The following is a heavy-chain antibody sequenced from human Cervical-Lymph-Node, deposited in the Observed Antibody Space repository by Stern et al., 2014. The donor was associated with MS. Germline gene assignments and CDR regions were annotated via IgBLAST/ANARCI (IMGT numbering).Heavy chain of an antibody. Sequence: QVQLQESGPGLVKPSQTLSLTCSVSGGSMSSGAFYWSWIRQHPEKGLEGIGHIYYNGGTSDNPSLGSRVAISVDRSRNQFSLRLNSVTAADTAVYYCARGPRGYGGNPYFDDWGQGTRVTVSS. CDR3: ARGPRGYGGNPYFDD. J-gene: IGHJ4*02. CDR1: GGSMSSGAFY. CDR2: IYYNGGT. D-gene: IGHD4-23*01. V-gene: IGHV4-31*03.